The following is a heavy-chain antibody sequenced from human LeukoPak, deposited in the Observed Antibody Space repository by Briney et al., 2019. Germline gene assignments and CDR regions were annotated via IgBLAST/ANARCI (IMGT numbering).Heavy chain of an antibody. V-gene: IGHV3-66*02. Sequence: GGSLRLSCAASGFTVSSNYMSWVRQAPGKGLEWVSVIYSGGSTYYADSVKGRFTISRDNSKNTLYLQMNSLRAEDTAVYYCARDLRWNTGENLFDPWGQGTLVTVSS. CDR1: GFTVSSNY. J-gene: IGHJ5*02. CDR3: ARDLRWNTGENLFDP. D-gene: IGHD5-24*01. CDR2: IYSGGST.